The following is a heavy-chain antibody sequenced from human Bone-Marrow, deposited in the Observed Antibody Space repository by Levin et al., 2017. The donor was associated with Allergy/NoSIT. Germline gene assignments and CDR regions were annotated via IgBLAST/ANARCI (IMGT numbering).Heavy chain of an antibody. CDR3: TTCDRGYGLFDY. D-gene: IGHD5-18*01. Sequence: ASVKVSCAASEFSFNMFWMSWVRQVPGKGPEWVATIKQDGSEEYYVDSVNGRFTISRDNAQKSLYLQMNSLRVDDTAVYYCTTCDRGYGLFDYWGPGTLVTVSS. J-gene: IGHJ4*02. V-gene: IGHV3-7*01. CDR2: IKQDGSEE. CDR1: EFSFNMFW.